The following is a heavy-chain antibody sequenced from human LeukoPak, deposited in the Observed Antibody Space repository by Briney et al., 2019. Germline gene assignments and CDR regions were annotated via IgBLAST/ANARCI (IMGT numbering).Heavy chain of an antibody. CDR3: AKQEGALIENWCFDH. CDR1: GFTFSDYY. J-gene: IGHJ4*02. Sequence: PGGSLRLSCAASGFTFSDYYMSWIRQAPGKGLEWVSYISSSSSYTNYADSVKGRFTVSRDNSKNTLYLQMSSLRVEDTALYYCAKQEGALIENWCFDHWGLGTLVTVSS. CDR2: ISSSSSYT. V-gene: IGHV3-11*03. D-gene: IGHD1-26*01.